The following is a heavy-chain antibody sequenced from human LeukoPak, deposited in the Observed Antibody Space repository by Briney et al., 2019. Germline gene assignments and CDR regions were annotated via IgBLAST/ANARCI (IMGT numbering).Heavy chain of an antibody. CDR1: GFTFNSYW. CDR2: INPDGSGK. Sequence: GGSLRLSCAASGFTFNSYWMIWVRQAPGKGLEWVANINPDGSGKYYVDSVKGRFTISRDNAKKTLYLQMNSLRAEDTAVYYCASKQGDYWGQGTLVTVSS. J-gene: IGHJ4*02. CDR3: ASKQGDY. V-gene: IGHV3-7*01.